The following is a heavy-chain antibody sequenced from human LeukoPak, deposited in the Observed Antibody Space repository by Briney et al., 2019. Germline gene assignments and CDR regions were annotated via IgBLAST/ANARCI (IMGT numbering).Heavy chain of an antibody. CDR3: AKKSGGDYYQYFFDY. Sequence: GGSLRLSCAASGFTFKNYDMSWVPQAPGKGLEWVSSISFTGDYTYYADSAKGRFTISRDDSKNTLYLQMGSLRAEDTAIYYCAKKSGGDYYQYFFDYWGQGTLVTVSP. CDR2: ISFTGDYT. D-gene: IGHD2-21*02. V-gene: IGHV3-23*01. CDR1: GFTFKNYD. J-gene: IGHJ4*02.